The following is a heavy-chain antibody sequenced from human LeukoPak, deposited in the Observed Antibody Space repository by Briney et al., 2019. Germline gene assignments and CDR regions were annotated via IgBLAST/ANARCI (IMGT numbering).Heavy chain of an antibody. J-gene: IGHJ3*02. CDR3: ARAPYDSSGYYLPDAFDI. D-gene: IGHD3-22*01. V-gene: IGHV3-48*01. CDR2: IRSSSSTI. Sequence: QPGGSLRLSCAASGFTFSSYSMNWVRQAPGKGLEWVSYIRSSSSTIYYADSVKGRFTISRDNAKNSLYLQMNSLRAEDTAVYYCARAPYDSSGYYLPDAFDIWGQGTMVTVSS. CDR1: GFTFSSYS.